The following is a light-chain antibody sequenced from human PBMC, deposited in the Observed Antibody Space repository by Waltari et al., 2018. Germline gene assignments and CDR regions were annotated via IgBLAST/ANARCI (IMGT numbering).Light chain of an antibody. CDR2: AAS. V-gene: IGKV1D-12*01. CDR1: RGFTTW. Sequence: DIQMTQSPSSVSASIGDRVTITCRASRGFTTWLASYQQKPRKAPNLLMYAASTLKSGVPSRFSGSGSGTDFTLTINSLQPEDFATYYCQQADTFPCTFGQGTRVEIK. J-gene: IGKJ5*01. CDR3: QQADTFPCT.